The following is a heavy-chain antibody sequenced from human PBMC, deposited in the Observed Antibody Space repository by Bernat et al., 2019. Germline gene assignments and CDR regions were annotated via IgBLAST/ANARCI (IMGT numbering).Heavy chain of an antibody. D-gene: IGHD3-3*01. CDR1: GFTFSSYA. V-gene: IGHV3-64D*06. CDR3: VKDLRDDFWSGYYDY. CDR2: ISSNGGST. Sequence: EVQLVESGGGLVQPGGSLRLSCSASGFTFSSYAMLWVRQAPGKGLEYVSAISSNGGSTYYADSVKGRFTISRDNSKNTLYLQMSSLRAEDTAVYYCVKDLRDDFWSGYYDYWGQGTLITVSS. J-gene: IGHJ4*02.